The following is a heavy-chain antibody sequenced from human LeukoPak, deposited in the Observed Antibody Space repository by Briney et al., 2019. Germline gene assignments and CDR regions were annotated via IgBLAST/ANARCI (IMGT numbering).Heavy chain of an antibody. J-gene: IGHJ3*02. CDR3: AKDDRGRFSDRSTYYFNAFDI. CDR2: IYSDGST. Sequence: QPGGSLRLSCAASGFIVSGDFMSWVRQAPGKGLEWVSVIYSDGSTYYADSVKGRFTISRDNSRNTLYLQMNSLRAEDTAVYYCAKDDRGRFSDRSTYYFNAFDIWGQGTMVTVSS. V-gene: IGHV3-53*01. D-gene: IGHD3-22*01. CDR1: GFIVSGDF.